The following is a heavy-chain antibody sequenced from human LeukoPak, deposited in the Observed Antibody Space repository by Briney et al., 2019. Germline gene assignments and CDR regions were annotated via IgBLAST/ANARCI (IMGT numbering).Heavy chain of an antibody. D-gene: IGHD3-10*01. CDR2: INPNSGGT. Sequence: ASVKVSCKASGYTFTGYYMHWVRQAPGQGLEWMGWINPNSGGTNYAQKFQGRVTMTRDTSISTAYMELSRLRSDDTAVYYCARDIGLLWFGELLPADYWGQGTLVTVSS. CDR3: ARDIGLLWFGELLPADY. J-gene: IGHJ4*02. V-gene: IGHV1-2*02. CDR1: GYTFTGYY.